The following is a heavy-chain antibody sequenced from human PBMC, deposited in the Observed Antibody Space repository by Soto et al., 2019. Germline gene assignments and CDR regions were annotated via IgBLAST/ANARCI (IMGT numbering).Heavy chain of an antibody. D-gene: IGHD4-17*01. J-gene: IGHJ6*01. CDR3: ARLHGDYNYYYSGMDV. V-gene: IGHV5-10-1*01. CDR1: RFVDHC. CDR2: IDPSDSYT. Sequence: RFVDHCSRRVSQINGKGLEWMGRIDPSDSYTNYSPSFQGHVTISADKSISTAYLQWSSLKASDTAMYYCARLHGDYNYYYSGMDVWGQGTTVTVFS.